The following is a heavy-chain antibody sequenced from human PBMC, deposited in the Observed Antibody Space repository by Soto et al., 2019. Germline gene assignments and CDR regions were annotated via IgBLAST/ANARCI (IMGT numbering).Heavy chain of an antibody. Sequence: GASVKVSCKASGGTFSSYTISWVRQAPGQGLEWMGRIIPILGIANYAQKFQGRVTITADKSTSTAYMELSSLRSEDTAVYYCARVTRSVTTPSVHFDYWGQGTPVTVSS. V-gene: IGHV1-69*02. D-gene: IGHD4-17*01. CDR2: IIPILGIA. CDR1: GGTFSSYT. J-gene: IGHJ4*02. CDR3: ARVTRSVTTPSVHFDY.